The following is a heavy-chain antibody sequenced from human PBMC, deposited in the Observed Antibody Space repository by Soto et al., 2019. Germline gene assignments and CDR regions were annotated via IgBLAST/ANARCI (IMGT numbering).Heavy chain of an antibody. CDR2: IWYDGSNK. J-gene: IGHJ4*02. CDR1: GFTFSSYG. Sequence: QVQLVESGGGVVQPGRSLRLSCAASGFTFSSYGMHWVRQAPGKGLEWVAVIWYDGSNKYYADSVKGRFTISRDNSKNTVYLQMNSLRAEDTAVYYCARDQWRQQLGSYFDYWGQGTLVTVSS. V-gene: IGHV3-33*01. CDR3: ARDQWRQQLGSYFDY. D-gene: IGHD6-13*01.